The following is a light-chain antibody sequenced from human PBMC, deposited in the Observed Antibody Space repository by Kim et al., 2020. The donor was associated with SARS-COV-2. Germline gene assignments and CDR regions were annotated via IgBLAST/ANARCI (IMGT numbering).Light chain of an antibody. J-gene: IGLJ2*01. V-gene: IGLV3-19*01. CDR3: NSRDASGNHLV. CDR2: GKN. CDR1: SLSTYY. Sequence: VQQVRLTCQGASLSTYYASWYQQKPGQAPVLVIYGKNSRPSWIPDRFSGSSSGNTASLTITGAQAEDEADYYCNSRDASGNHLVFGGGTQLTVL.